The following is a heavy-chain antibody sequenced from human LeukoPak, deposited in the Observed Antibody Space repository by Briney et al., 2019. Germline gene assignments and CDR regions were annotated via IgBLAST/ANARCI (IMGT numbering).Heavy chain of an antibody. CDR2: IKQDGSEK. J-gene: IGHJ4*02. CDR1: GFTFSSSW. Sequence: GGSLRLSCAASGFTFSSSWMTWVRQAPGKGLEWVANIKQDGSEKYYVDSVRGRFTISRDNAKDSLYLQVNSLRGEDTAVYNCPRDRDYSGYDYFDYWGLGTLSPSPQ. CDR3: PRDRDYSGYDYFDY. V-gene: IGHV3-7*01. D-gene: IGHD5-12*01.